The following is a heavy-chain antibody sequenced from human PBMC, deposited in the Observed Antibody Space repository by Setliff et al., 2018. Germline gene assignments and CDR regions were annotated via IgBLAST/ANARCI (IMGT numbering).Heavy chain of an antibody. CDR1: GYSFSNYD. CDR3: SRLVRYCTTTTCQRLSGDEY. Sequence: ASVKVSCKASGYSFSNYDIMWVRQAPGQGLEWMGWISVYTGHTKSAQKFQGRVTMTTDTSTSTAYMELRSLTSDDTAVYYCSRLVRYCTTTTCQRLSGDEYWGQGTLVTVSS. D-gene: IGHD2-2*01. J-gene: IGHJ4*02. CDR2: ISVYTGHT. V-gene: IGHV1-18*01.